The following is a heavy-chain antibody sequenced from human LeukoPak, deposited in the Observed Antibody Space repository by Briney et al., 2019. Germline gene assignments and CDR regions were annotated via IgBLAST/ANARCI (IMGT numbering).Heavy chain of an antibody. J-gene: IGHJ4*02. CDR2: ISGSGGST. Sequence: PGGSLRLSCAASLFTFISYVLRWVRPAPGRGREWVSPISGSGGSTYYADSVKGRFTISRDNSKNTLYLQMNSLRAEDTAVYYCAKDDAVTTRGTYYVGCWGQGTLVTVSS. CDR3: AKDDAVTTRGTYYVGC. V-gene: IGHV3-23*01. D-gene: IGHD4-17*01. CDR1: LFTFISYV.